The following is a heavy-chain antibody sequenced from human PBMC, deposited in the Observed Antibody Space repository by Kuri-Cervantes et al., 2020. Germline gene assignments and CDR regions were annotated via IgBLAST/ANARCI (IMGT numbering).Heavy chain of an antibody. Sequence: ASVKVSCKASGYTFTSYDINWVRQATGRGLEWMGWMNPSSGNTGYAQKFQGRVTMTRNTSISTAYMELSSLRSEDTAVYYCARGRSGGSPVWHAFDIWGQGTMVTVSS. CDR2: MNPSSGNT. CDR1: GYTFTSYD. V-gene: IGHV1-8*02. J-gene: IGHJ3*02. CDR3: ARGRSGGSPVWHAFDI. D-gene: IGHD2-15*01.